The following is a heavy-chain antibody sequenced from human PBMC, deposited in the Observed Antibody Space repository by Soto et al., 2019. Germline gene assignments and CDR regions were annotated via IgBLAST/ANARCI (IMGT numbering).Heavy chain of an antibody. CDR3: ARDFNSIIAHFADMRWNFDP. CDR2: VFTTGTT. V-gene: IGHV4-4*07. D-gene: IGHD1-1*01. Sequence: SETLSLTCSVPGGSINNYYWSWVRQCAGKGLGRIGRVFTTGTTDYNPSLKLRVTISVDTSKYQCSLSLRSVTAADTAIYYRARDFNSIIAHFADMRWNFDPWGQGTLVTVSS. CDR1: GGSINNYY. J-gene: IGHJ5*02.